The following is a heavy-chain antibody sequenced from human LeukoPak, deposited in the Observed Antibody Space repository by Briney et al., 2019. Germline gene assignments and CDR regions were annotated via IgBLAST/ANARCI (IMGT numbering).Heavy chain of an antibody. V-gene: IGHV4-39*07. CDR3: ASLTIFGVVIRPANWFDP. Sequence: PSETLSLTCTVSGGSVSSSSYYWGWIRQPPGKGLEWIGSIYYSGSTYYNPSLKSRVTISVDTSKNQFSLKLSSVTAADTAVYYCASLTIFGVVIRPANWFDPWGQGTLVTVSS. D-gene: IGHD3-3*01. J-gene: IGHJ5*02. CDR2: IYYSGST. CDR1: GGSVSSSSYY.